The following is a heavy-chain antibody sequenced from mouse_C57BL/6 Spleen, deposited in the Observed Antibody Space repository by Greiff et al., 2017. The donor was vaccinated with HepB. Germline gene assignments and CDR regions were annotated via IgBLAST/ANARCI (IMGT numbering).Heavy chain of an antibody. CDR3: ARSGGSPGFAY. D-gene: IGHD3-1*01. V-gene: IGHV1-80*01. J-gene: IGHJ3*01. Sequence: QVQLKESGAELVKPGASVKISCKASGYAFSSYWMNWVKQRPGKGLEWIGQIYPGDGDTNYNGKFKGKATLTADKSSSTAYMQLSSLTSEDSAVYFCARSGGSPGFAYWGQGTLVTVSA. CDR2: IYPGDGDT. CDR1: GYAFSSYW.